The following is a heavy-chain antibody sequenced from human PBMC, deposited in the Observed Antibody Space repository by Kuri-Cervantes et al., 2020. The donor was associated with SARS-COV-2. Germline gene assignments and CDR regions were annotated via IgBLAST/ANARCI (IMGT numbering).Heavy chain of an antibody. J-gene: IGHJ6*02. CDR2: INPSGGST. CDR1: GYTFTSYY. Sequence: ASVKVSCKASGYTFTSYYMHWVRQAPGQGLEWMGIINPSGGSTSYAQKFQGRVTMTRDTSTSTVYMELSSLRSEDTAVYYCASNTMIVWYYYYGMDVWGQGTTVTVSS. D-gene: IGHD3-22*01. V-gene: IGHV1-46*01. CDR3: ASNTMIVWYYYYGMDV.